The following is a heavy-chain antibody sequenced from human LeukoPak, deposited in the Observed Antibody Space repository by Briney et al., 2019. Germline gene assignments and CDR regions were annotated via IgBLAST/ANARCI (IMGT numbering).Heavy chain of an antibody. D-gene: IGHD6-13*01. CDR1: GFTFSSYG. V-gene: IGHV3-9*01. CDR3: AKTAAGIYYYYMDV. CDR2: ISWNSGSI. Sequence: PGGSLRLSCAASGFTFSSYGMHWVRQAPGKGLEWVSGISWNSGSIGYADSVKGRFTISRDNAKNSLYLQMNSLRAEDTALYYCAKTAAGIYYYYMDVWGKGTTVTISS. J-gene: IGHJ6*03.